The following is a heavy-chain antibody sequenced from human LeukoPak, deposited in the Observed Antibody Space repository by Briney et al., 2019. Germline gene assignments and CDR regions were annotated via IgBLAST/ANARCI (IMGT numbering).Heavy chain of an antibody. J-gene: IGHJ4*02. CDR3: AKFGAAQDY. V-gene: IGHV3-30*18. Sequence: GGSLRLSCAASGFTFSSYGMHWVRQAPGKGLEWVAVISYDGSNKYYAGSVKGRFTISRDNSKNTLYLQMNSLRAEVTAVYYCAKFGAAQDYWGQGTLVTVSS. CDR2: ISYDGSNK. CDR1: GFTFSSYG. D-gene: IGHD3-10*01.